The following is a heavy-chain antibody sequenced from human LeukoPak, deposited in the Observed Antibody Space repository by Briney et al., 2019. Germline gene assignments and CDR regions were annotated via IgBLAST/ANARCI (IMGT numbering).Heavy chain of an antibody. CDR3: ARAPQTYYDFWSGYSEAPQFDY. V-gene: IGHV4-59*01. Sequence: PSETLSLTCTASGGSISSYYWSWIRPPPGKGLEWIGYIYYSGSTNYHPSLKSRVTISVDTSKNQFSLKLSSVTAADTAVYYCARAPQTYYDFWSGYSEAPQFDYWGQGTLVTVSS. CDR1: GGSISSYY. D-gene: IGHD3-3*01. CDR2: IYYSGST. J-gene: IGHJ4*02.